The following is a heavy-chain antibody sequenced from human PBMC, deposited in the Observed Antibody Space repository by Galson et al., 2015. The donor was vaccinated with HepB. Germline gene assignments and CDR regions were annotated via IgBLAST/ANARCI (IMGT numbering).Heavy chain of an antibody. Sequence: SVKVSCKASGYTFAGYYMHWVRQAPGQGLEWMGWINPNSGGTNYAQKFQGRVTMTRDTSISTAYMELSRLRSDDTAVYYCARSSFMTTFAEGGVAIYYYYYMDVWGKGTTVTVSS. CDR2: INPNSGGT. V-gene: IGHV1-2*02. CDR3: ARSSFMTTFAEGGVAIYYYYYMDV. CDR1: GYTFAGYY. J-gene: IGHJ6*03. D-gene: IGHD3-16*01.